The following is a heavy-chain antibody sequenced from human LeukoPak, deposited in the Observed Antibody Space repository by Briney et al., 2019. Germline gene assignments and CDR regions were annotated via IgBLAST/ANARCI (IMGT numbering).Heavy chain of an antibody. D-gene: IGHD2-2*02. CDR2: INPSGGST. CDR3: ARVSRPCLTSCYRGAFDI. V-gene: IGHV1-46*01. J-gene: IGHJ3*02. Sequence: VASVEVSCKASGYTFTSYYMHWVRQAPGQGLEWMGIINPSGGSTSYAQKFQGRVTMTRDTSTSTAYMELRSLRSDDTAVYYCARVSRPCLTSCYRGAFDIWGQGTMVTVSS. CDR1: GYTFTSYY.